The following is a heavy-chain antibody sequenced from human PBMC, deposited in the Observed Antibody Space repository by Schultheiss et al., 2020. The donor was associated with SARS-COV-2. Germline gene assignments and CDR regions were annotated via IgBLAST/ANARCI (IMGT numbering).Heavy chain of an antibody. Sequence: SQTLSLTCAVYGGSFSGYYWSWIRQPPGKGLEWIGEINHSGSTKDNPSLKSRVTISVDTSKNQFSLKLSSVTAADTAVYYCARRSSYGLDYWGQGTLVTVSS. CDR3: ARRSSYGLDY. J-gene: IGHJ4*02. D-gene: IGHD4-17*01. V-gene: IGHV4-34*01. CDR2: INHSGST. CDR1: GGSFSGYY.